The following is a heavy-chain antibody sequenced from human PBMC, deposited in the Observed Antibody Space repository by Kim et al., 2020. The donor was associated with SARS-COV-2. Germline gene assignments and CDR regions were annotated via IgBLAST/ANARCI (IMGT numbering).Heavy chain of an antibody. CDR1: GFTFSSYA. CDR2: ISGSGGST. V-gene: IGHV3-23*01. J-gene: IGHJ4*02. CDR3: AKDLSITIFGVGKASGY. Sequence: GGSLRLSCAASGFTFSSYAMSWVRQAPGKGLEWVSAISGSGGSTYYADSVKGRFTISRDNSKNTLYLQMNSLRAEDTAVYYCAKDLSITIFGVGKASGYWGQGTLVTVSS. D-gene: IGHD3-3*01.